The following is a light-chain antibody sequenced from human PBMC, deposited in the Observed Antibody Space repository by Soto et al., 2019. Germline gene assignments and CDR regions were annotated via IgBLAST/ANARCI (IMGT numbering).Light chain of an antibody. V-gene: IGLV1-44*01. CDR3: AAWDYSLNGFYV. Sequence: QSVLTQRRSASGSPGQRVTISCSGSSSNIGGNTEDCYQQLQRTDPKLLIYSINQRPAGVPDRFSGSKSGTSASLAINGLQAEDEADYYCAAWDYSLNGFYVFGTGTKVTVL. J-gene: IGLJ1*01. CDR2: SIN. CDR1: SSNIGGNT.